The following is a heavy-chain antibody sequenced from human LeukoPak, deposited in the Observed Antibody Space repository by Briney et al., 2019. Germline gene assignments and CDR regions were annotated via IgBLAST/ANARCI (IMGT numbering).Heavy chain of an antibody. CDR1: GGSFNGYY. Sequence: KPSETLSLTCAVYGGSFNGYYWSWIRQPPGKGLEWIGEINHSGSTNYNPSLKGRVTISVDTSKNQFSLKLSSVTAADTAVYYCARDIHVPRIREPYFDIWGEGTLVTVSS. D-gene: IGHD1-14*01. CDR2: INHSGST. J-gene: IGHJ3*02. V-gene: IGHV4-34*01. CDR3: ARDIHVPRIREPYFDI.